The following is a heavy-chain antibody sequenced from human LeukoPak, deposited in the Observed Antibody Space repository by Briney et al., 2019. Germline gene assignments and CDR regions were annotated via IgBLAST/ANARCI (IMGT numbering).Heavy chain of an antibody. V-gene: IGHV3-30*01. CDR1: GFTFSSYA. Sequence: GSLRLSCAASGFTFSSYAMHWVRQVPGKGLEWVAVISYDGSNKYYADSVKGRFTISRNNSKNPLYPQKNSIRAEDTAVYCRARDQLHSSWSNYFDVWGQGTMVTVSS. J-gene: IGHJ4*02. D-gene: IGHD6-13*01. CDR3: ARDQLHSSWSNYFDV. CDR2: ISYDGSNK.